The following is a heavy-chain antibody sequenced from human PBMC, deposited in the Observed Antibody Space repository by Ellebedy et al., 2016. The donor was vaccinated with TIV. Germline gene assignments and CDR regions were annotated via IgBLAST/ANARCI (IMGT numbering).Heavy chain of an antibody. CDR1: GFTFSSYG. V-gene: IGHV3-33*08. D-gene: IGHD3-3*01. CDR2: IWYDGSNK. J-gene: IGHJ4*02. CDR3: ARDWNEGYDGYFDY. Sequence: PGGSLRLSCAASGFTFSSYGMHWVRQAPGKGLEWVAVIWYDGSNKYYADSVKGRFTISRDNSKNTLYLQMNSLRVEDTAVYYCARDWNEGYDGYFDYWGQGTVVTVSS.